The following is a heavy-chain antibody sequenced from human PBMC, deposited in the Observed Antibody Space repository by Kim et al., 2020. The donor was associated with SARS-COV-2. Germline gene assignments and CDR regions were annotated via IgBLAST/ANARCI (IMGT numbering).Heavy chain of an antibody. Sequence: YDGDKKYYAHSVKGRFTISRDNSKNTLYLKMNSLRADDKAVYYCAANFDLWGQETMGTVSS. V-gene: IGHV3-33*01. CDR2: YDGDKK. CDR3: AANFDL. J-gene: IGHJ3*01.